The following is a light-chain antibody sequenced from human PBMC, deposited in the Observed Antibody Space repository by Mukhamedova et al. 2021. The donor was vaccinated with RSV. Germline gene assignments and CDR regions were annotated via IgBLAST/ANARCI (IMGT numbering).Light chain of an antibody. Sequence: WYQRRVHGKAPKRLIYAASSLQGGVPSRFSGSGSGTEFTLTINSLQPEDFATYYCLQHNNYPPITFGQGTRLEIK. J-gene: IGKJ5*01. V-gene: IGKV1-17*01. CDR2: AAS. CDR3: LQHNNYPPIT.